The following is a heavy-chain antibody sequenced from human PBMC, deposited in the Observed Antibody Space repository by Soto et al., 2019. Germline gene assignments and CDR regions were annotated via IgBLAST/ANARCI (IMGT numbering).Heavy chain of an antibody. CDR1: GGSISSYY. J-gene: IGHJ4*02. CDR2: IYYSGST. Sequence: QVQLQESGPGLVKPSETLSLTCTVSGGSISSYYWSWIRQPPGKGLEWIGYIYYSGSTNYNPSLKSRVTISVDTSKHQFSLKLSSVTAADTAVYYCARHWGGAHHCTNGVCYPYYFDYWGQGTLVTVSS. V-gene: IGHV4-59*08. CDR3: ARHWGGAHHCTNGVCYPYYFDY. D-gene: IGHD2-8*01.